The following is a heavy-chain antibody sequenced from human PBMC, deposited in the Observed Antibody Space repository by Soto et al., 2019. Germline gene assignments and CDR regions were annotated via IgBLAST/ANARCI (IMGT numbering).Heavy chain of an antibody. V-gene: IGHV3-53*01. CDR1: GFTVSNNY. CDR3: AKVNVVVVAATFEYEYYFDY. Sequence: GGSLRLSCVASGFTVSNNYMSWVRQAPGRGLEWVSAISNTGSTYYAGSVKGRSTISRDSSTNTLYLEVNSLRADDTAVYYCAKVNVVVVAATFEYEYYFDYWGHVPLVPVSS. D-gene: IGHD2-15*01. J-gene: IGHJ5*01. CDR2: ISNTGST.